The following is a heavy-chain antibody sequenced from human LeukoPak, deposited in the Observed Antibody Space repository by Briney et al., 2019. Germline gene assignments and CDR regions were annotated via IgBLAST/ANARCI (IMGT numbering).Heavy chain of an antibody. D-gene: IGHD6-25*01. CDR2: IWYDGSNK. CDR3: ARDQGFGIAAVDSWFDP. J-gene: IGHJ5*02. V-gene: IGHV3-33*01. CDR1: GFTFSSYG. Sequence: GGSLRLSCAASGFTFSSYGMNWVRQAPGKGLEWVAVIWYDGSNKYYADSVKGRFTISRDNSKNTLYLQMNSLRADDTAVYYCARDQGFGIAAVDSWFDPWGQGTLVTVSS.